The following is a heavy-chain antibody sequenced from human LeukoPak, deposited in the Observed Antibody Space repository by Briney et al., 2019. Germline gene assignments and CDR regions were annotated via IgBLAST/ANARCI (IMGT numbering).Heavy chain of an antibody. CDR2: IYYSGST. J-gene: IGHJ4*02. Sequence: PSETLSLTCTVSGGSISSYYWSWIRQPPGKGLEWIGYIYYSGSTNYNPSLKSRVTISVDTSKNQFSLKLSSVTAADTAVYYCARVDSFGFGEPPIYWGQGTLVTVSS. CDR1: GGSISSYY. CDR3: ARVDSFGFGEPPIY. D-gene: IGHD3-10*01. V-gene: IGHV4-59*01.